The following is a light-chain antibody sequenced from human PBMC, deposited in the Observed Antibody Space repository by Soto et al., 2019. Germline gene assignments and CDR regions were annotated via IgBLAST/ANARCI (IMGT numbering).Light chain of an antibody. CDR2: GAS. CDR1: QSVSSSY. Sequence: EIVLTQSPGTLSLSPGERATLSCRASQSVSSSYLAWYQQKPGQAPRLLIFGASKRATGIPDRFSGGGSGTDFTLTISRLEPEDFAVYYCQQYGSSPITFGQGTRLEI. V-gene: IGKV3-20*01. J-gene: IGKJ5*01. CDR3: QQYGSSPIT.